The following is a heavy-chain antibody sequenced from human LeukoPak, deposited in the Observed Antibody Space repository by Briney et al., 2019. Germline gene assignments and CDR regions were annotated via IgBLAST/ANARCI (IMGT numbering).Heavy chain of an antibody. CDR3: ARVVAANNQYYYYYYYMDV. CDR1: GGSISSSNW. Sequence: SETLSLTCAVSGGSISSSNWWSWVPQPPGKGLEWIGEIYHSGSTNYKPSLKSRVTISVDKSKNQFSLKLSSVTAADTAVYYCARVVAANNQYYYYYYYMDVWSKATTVTLSS. V-gene: IGHV4-4*02. J-gene: IGHJ6*03. CDR2: IYHSGST. D-gene: IGHD2-2*01.